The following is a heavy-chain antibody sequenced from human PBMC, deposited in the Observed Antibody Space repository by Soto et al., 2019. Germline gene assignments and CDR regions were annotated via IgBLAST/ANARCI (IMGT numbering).Heavy chain of an antibody. Sequence: QVQLQESGPGLAKPSQTLSLTCTVSGGSISSGGYYWSWIRQHPGKGLEWIGYIYYSGSTYYNPSLKSRVTLSVDKAKSQFSLKLSSVTAADTAVYYCAREDYYYGMHVWGQGTTVTVAS. V-gene: IGHV4-31*03. CDR1: GGSISSGGYY. CDR3: AREDYYYGMHV. CDR2: IYYSGST. J-gene: IGHJ6*02.